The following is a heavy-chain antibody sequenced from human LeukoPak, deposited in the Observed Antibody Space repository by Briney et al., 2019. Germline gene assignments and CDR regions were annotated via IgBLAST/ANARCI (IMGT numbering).Heavy chain of an antibody. Sequence: GASVKVSCKASGGTFSSYTISGVRQAPGQGLEWMGRIIPILGIANYAQKFQGRVTITADKSTSTAYMELSSLRSEDTAVYYCASTVGWNDDGYYMDVWGKGTTVTVSS. J-gene: IGHJ6*03. CDR2: IIPILGIA. V-gene: IGHV1-69*02. CDR3: ASTVGWNDDGYYMDV. D-gene: IGHD1-1*01. CDR1: GGTFSSYT.